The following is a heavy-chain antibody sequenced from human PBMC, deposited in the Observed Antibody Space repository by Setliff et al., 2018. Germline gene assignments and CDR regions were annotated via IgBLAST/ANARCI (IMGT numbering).Heavy chain of an antibody. D-gene: IGHD1-1*01. V-gene: IGHV4-39*01. Sequence: KSSETLSLTCKVSGDSMNSGVYYWAWIRQPPGKGLEWIGRISSGGTTYYNSSLKSRVTISVDTSKSQFSLRLNSVTAADTAVYYCARTGTYRYFDYWGRGTLVTVSS. CDR1: GDSMNSGVYY. CDR2: ISSGGTT. CDR3: ARTGTYRYFDY. J-gene: IGHJ4*02.